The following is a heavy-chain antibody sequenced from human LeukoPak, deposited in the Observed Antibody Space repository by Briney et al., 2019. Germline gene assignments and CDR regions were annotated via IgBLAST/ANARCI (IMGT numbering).Heavy chain of an antibody. CDR1: GFTFGSYA. V-gene: IGHV3-30-3*01. CDR3: ARDSPPPYCGGDCYSNYYYYGMDV. Sequence: GGSLRLSCAASGFTFGSYAMHWVRQAPGKGLEWVAVISYDGSNKYYADSVKGRFTISRDNSKNTLYLQMNSLRAEDTAVYYCARDSPPPYCGGDCYSNYYYYGMDVWGQGTTVTVSS. D-gene: IGHD2-21*02. J-gene: IGHJ6*02. CDR2: ISYDGSNK.